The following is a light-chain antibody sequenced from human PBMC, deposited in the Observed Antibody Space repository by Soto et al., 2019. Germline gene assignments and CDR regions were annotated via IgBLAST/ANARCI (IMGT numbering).Light chain of an antibody. CDR2: DDN. V-gene: IGLV1-51*01. J-gene: IGLJ1*01. Sequence: QSVLTQPPSVSGAPGQRVTISCTGSSSNIGARYDVSWYQQLPGTAPKLLIYDDNKRPSGIPDRFSGSKSGTSATLGITGFQTGDEADYYCGSWDSSLSAYVFGTGTKVTVL. CDR3: GSWDSSLSAYV. CDR1: SSNIGARYD.